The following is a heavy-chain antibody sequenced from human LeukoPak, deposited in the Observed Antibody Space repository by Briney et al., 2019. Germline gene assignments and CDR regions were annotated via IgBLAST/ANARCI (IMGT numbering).Heavy chain of an antibody. J-gene: IGHJ4*02. CDR2: ISYTGTYI. CDR3: VRDRGTYRPIDY. V-gene: IGHV3-21*04. Sequence: GGSLRLSCAASAFSLSAYNMNWVRQAPGKGLEWVSSISYTGTYIYYSDSVKGRFTISRDNAQNSLYLQMNSLRAEDTAIYYCVRDRGTYRPIDYWGQGTLVTVSS. CDR1: AFSLSAYN. D-gene: IGHD1-26*01.